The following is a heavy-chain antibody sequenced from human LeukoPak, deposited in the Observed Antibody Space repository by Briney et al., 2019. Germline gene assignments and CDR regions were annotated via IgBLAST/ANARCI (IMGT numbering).Heavy chain of an antibody. D-gene: IGHD2-2*01. Sequence: PGGSLRLSCAASGFTVSSNYMSWVRQAPGKGLEWASVIYSGGSTYYADSVKGRFTISRDNSKNTLYLQMNSLRAEDTAVYYCASWYQLAFDYWGQGTLVTVSS. V-gene: IGHV3-53*01. J-gene: IGHJ4*02. CDR2: IYSGGST. CDR1: GFTVSSNY. CDR3: ASWYQLAFDY.